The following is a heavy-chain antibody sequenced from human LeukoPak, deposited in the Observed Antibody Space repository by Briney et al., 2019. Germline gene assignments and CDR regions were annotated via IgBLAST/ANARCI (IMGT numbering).Heavy chain of an antibody. D-gene: IGHD6-19*01. CDR2: IYTSGST. Sequence: PSETLSPTCTVSGGSISSYYWSWIRQPPGKGLEWIGYIYTSGSTNYNPSLKSRVTISVDTSKNQFSLKLSSVTAADTAVYYCARQTMAVARFDYWGQGTLVTVSS. CDR3: ARQTMAVARFDY. CDR1: GGSISSYY. V-gene: IGHV4-4*09. J-gene: IGHJ4*02.